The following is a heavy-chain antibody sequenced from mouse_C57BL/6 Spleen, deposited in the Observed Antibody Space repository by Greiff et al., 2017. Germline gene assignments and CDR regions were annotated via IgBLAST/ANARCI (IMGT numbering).Heavy chain of an antibody. Sequence: DVKLVESGGDLVKPGGSLKLSCAASGFTFSSYGMSWVRQTPDKRLEWVATISSGGSYTYYPDSVKGRFTISRDNAKNTLYLQMSSLKSEDTAMYYCARLGYGSSPQWYFDVWGTGTTVTVSS. V-gene: IGHV5-6*02. J-gene: IGHJ1*03. CDR2: ISSGGSYT. CDR3: ARLGYGSSPQWYFDV. CDR1: GFTFSSYG. D-gene: IGHD1-1*01.